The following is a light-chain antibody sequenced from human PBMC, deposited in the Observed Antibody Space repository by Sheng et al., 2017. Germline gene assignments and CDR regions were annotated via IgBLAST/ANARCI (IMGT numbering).Light chain of an antibody. V-gene: IGKV1-5*03. CDR1: ENIGNF. CDR3: QQYNAYPWT. Sequence: DIQMTQSPSTLSASVGDGVAITCRASENIGNFLAWYQQKPGKAPKLLIYKASILENGVPARFSGSGSGTEFTLTISSLQPDDFATYYCQQYNAYPWTFGQGTKVELK. J-gene: IGKJ1*01. CDR2: KAS.